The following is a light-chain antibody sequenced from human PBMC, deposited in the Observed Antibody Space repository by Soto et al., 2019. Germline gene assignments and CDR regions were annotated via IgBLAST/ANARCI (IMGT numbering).Light chain of an antibody. CDR1: RFNIGAGYD. Sequence: QSALTQPPSVSGAPGQRVTISCIGSRFNIGAGYDVHWYQQLPGTAPKLLVSGDTNRPSGVPDRFSGSKSGTSASLAITGLQAEDEADYYCQSFDSNLSGGVFGEGTKLTVL. V-gene: IGLV1-40*01. CDR3: QSFDSNLSGGV. CDR2: GDT. J-gene: IGLJ3*02.